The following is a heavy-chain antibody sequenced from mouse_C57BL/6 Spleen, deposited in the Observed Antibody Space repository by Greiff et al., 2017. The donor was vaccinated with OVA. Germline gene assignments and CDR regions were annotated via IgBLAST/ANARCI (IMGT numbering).Heavy chain of an antibody. D-gene: IGHD1-2*01. Sequence: EVMLVESEGGLVQPGSSMKLSCTASGFTFSDYYMAWVRQVPEKGLEWVANINYDGSSTYYLDSLKSRFIISRDNAKNILYLQMSSLKSEDTATYYCARGHITTAWYFDVWGTGTTVTVSS. J-gene: IGHJ1*03. CDR1: GFTFSDYY. CDR2: INYDGSST. V-gene: IGHV5-16*01. CDR3: ARGHITTAWYFDV.